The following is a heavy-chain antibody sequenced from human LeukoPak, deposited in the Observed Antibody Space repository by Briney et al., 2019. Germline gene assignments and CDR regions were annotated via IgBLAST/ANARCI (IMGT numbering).Heavy chain of an antibody. CDR3: ARDRARIGSSAWYDNWFDP. CDR2: IFYSGST. CDR1: GGSIRSYY. Sequence: SETLSLTCTVSGGSIRSYYWSWIRQPPGKGLEWIGYIFYSGSTNYNASLKSRVTISIDTSKNQFSLKLSSVTAADTAVYYCARDRARIGSSAWYDNWFDPWGQGTLVTVSS. D-gene: IGHD6-13*01. V-gene: IGHV4-59*01. J-gene: IGHJ5*02.